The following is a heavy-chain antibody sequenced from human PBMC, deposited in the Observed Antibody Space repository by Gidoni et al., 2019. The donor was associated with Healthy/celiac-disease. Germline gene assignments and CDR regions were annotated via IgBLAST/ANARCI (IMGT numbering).Heavy chain of an antibody. V-gene: IGHV3-66*01. D-gene: IGHD3-10*01. CDR1: GFTVSSNY. CDR2: MYSGGST. CDR3: ARGYGFFRFDP. J-gene: IGHJ5*02. Sequence: VQLVESGGGFVQPGGSLSLSCSASGFTVSSNYMSWVRQAPGKGLELVSVMYSGGSTYYADSVKGRFTISRDNSKNPLYLQMNSLRAEDKSVYYCARGYGFFRFDPWGQGTLVTVSS.